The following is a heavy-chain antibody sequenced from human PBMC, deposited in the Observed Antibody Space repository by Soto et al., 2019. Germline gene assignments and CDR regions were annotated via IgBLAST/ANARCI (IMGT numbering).Heavy chain of an antibody. CDR1: GGSFSGYY. V-gene: IGHV4-34*01. CDR2: INHSGST. Sequence: SETLSLTCAVYGGSFSGYYWSWIRQPPGKGLEWIGEINHSGSTNYNPSLKSRVTISVDTSKNQFSLKLSSVTAADTAVYYCARNGSYYDFWSGYYLGGRMDVWGQGTTVTVSS. J-gene: IGHJ6*02. CDR3: ARNGSYYDFWSGYYLGGRMDV. D-gene: IGHD3-3*01.